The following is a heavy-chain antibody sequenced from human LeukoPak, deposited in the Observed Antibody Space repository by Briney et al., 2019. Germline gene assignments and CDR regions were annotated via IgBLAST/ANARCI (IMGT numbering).Heavy chain of an antibody. D-gene: IGHD6-6*01. V-gene: IGHV3-30-3*01. CDR3: SRGGGQLVPLSSDY. CDR2: ISYDGSNK. J-gene: IGHJ4*02. Sequence: GGSLRLSCAASGFTFSSYAMHWVRQAPGKGLEWVAVISYDGSNKYYADSVKGRFTISRDNSKNTLYLQMNSLRAEDTAVYYCSRGGGQLVPLSSDYWGQGTLVTVSS. CDR1: GFTFSSYA.